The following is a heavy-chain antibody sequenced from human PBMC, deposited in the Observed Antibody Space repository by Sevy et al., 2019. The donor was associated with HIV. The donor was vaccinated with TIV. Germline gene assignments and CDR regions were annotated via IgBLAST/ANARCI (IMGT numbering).Heavy chain of an antibody. CDR1: GGSVTSSDSY. CDR3: ASKRGYNDGPFDY. CDR2: IHYTGRT. V-gene: IGHV4-30-4*01. J-gene: IGHJ4*02. Sequence: SETLSLTCTVSGGSVTSSDSYWSWIRQPPGEGLEWIGYIHYTGRTYYNPFLKSRVAMSVDTSEKQFSLKLSFLTAADTAVYYCASKRGYNDGPFDYWGQGTLVTVSS. D-gene: IGHD5-12*01.